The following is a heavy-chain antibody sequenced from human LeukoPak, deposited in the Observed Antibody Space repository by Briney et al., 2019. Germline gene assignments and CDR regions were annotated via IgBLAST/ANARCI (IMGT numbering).Heavy chain of an antibody. Sequence: GSLRLSCAASGFTFSSYAMSWIRQPPGKGLEWIGYIYYSGSTYYNPSLKSRVTISVDKSKNQFSLKLSSVAAADTAVYYCARGVSSGYSSGWYDDYIPDWGQGTLVTVSS. CDR2: IYYSGST. V-gene: IGHV4-59*12. CDR3: ARGVSSGYSSGWYDDYIPD. D-gene: IGHD6-19*01. CDR1: GFTFSSYA. J-gene: IGHJ4*02.